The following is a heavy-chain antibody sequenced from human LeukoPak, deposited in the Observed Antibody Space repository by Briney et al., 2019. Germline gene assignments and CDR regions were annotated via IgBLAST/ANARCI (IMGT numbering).Heavy chain of an antibody. CDR1: GDSVSNNSAA. V-gene: IGHV6-1*01. J-gene: IGHJ3*02. CDR3: ARVELEPLNAFDI. Sequence: SQTLSLTCAISGDSVSNNSAAWNWIRQSPSRGLEWLVRTYYRSKWYNDYAVSVKSRITIIPDTSKNQFSLQLNSVTPEDTAVYYCARVELEPLNAFDIWGQGTMVTVSS. CDR2: TYYRSKWYN. D-gene: IGHD1-1*01.